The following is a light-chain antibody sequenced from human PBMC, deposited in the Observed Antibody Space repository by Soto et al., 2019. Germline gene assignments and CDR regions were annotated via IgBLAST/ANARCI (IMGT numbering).Light chain of an antibody. CDR2: DVS. Sequence: QSALTQPRSVSGSPGQSVTISCTGTSSDVGAYNYVSWYQQHPGKVPKLMIYDVSRRPSGVPDRCSGSKSGNTASLTISGLQADDEADYYCCSYAGSYTVVFGGGTKLTVL. CDR1: SSDVGAYNY. CDR3: CSYAGSYTVV. V-gene: IGLV2-11*01. J-gene: IGLJ3*02.